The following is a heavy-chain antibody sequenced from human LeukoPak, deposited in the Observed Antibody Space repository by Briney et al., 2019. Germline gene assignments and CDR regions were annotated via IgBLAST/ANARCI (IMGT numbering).Heavy chain of an antibody. CDR3: ARDRHIAAAVYYYYMDV. Sequence: GASVKVSCTASGYTFTSYIISWVRQAPGQGLEWMGWINAYNGNTDYAQRAQGRVTMTTDTSTSTAYMELRSLRSDDTAVYYCARDRHIAAAVYYYYMDVWGKGTPVTVSS. CDR1: GYTFTSYI. D-gene: IGHD6-13*01. CDR2: INAYNGNT. J-gene: IGHJ6*03. V-gene: IGHV1-18*01.